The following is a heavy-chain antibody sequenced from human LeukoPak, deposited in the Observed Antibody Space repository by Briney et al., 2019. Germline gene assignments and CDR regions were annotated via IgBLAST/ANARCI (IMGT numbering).Heavy chain of an antibody. J-gene: IGHJ4*02. CDR2: MNPNSGNT. D-gene: IGHD6-13*01. Sequence: ASVKVSCKASGYTFTSYDINWVRQATGQGLEWMGWMNPNSGNTGYAQKFQGRVTMTRNTSISTAYMELSGLRSEDTAVYYCARGRSSAAATPPAYWGQGTLVTVSS. CDR1: GYTFTSYD. V-gene: IGHV1-8*01. CDR3: ARGRSSAAATPPAY.